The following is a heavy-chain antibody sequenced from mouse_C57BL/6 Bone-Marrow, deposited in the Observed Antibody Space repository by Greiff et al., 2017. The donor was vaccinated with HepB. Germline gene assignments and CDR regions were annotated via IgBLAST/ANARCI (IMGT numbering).Heavy chain of an antibody. J-gene: IGHJ3*01. D-gene: IGHD2-1*01. Sequence: VHVKQSVAELVRPGASVKLSCTASGFNIKNTYMHWVKQRPEQGLEWIGRIDPANGNTKYAPKFQGKATITADTSSNTAYLQLSSLTSEDTAIYYCALFYYGPSWFAYWGQGTLVTVSA. V-gene: IGHV14-3*01. CDR1: GFNIKNTY. CDR3: ALFYYGPSWFAY. CDR2: IDPANGNT.